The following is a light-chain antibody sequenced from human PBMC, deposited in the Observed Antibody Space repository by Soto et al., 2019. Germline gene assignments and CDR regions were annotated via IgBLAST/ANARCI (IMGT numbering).Light chain of an antibody. CDR1: QSVLYSSNNKNY. Sequence: DIVMTQSPDSPAVSLGERATINCKSSQSVLYSSNNKNYLAWYQQKPRQPPKLLIYWASTRESGVPDRFSGSGSGTDFTLTISSLRAEDVAVYYCQQYYSTPLTFGGGTKVEIK. J-gene: IGKJ4*01. CDR2: WAS. CDR3: QQYYSTPLT. V-gene: IGKV4-1*01.